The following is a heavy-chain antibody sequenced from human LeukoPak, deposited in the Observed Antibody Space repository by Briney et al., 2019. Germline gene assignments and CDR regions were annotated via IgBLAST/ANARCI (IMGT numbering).Heavy chain of an antibody. D-gene: IGHD3-10*01. CDR2: IYPGDADT. Sequence: GESLKISCKGSGYSFTTYWIGWVRQMPGKGLEWMGIIYPGDADTRYSPSFQGQVTISAEKSITTAYLQWSRLKASHTALYSCPRVGVTMVRGVIIIKYFHFSGHGTLVTVSS. V-gene: IGHV5-51*01. CDR3: PRVGVTMVRGVIIIKYFHF. J-gene: IGHJ4*01. CDR1: GYSFTTYW.